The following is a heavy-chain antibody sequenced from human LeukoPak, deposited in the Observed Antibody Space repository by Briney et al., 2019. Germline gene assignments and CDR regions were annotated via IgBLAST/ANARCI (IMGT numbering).Heavy chain of an antibody. Sequence: GGSLRLSCAASGFTFSSYAMSWVRQAPGKGLEWVSAISGSGGSTYYADSVKGRFTISRDNFKNTLYLQMGSLRAEDMAIYYCARGGGYCSSCYGIDYWGQGTLVTVSS. J-gene: IGHJ4*02. CDR1: GFTFSSYA. CDR2: ISGSGGST. V-gene: IGHV3-23*01. D-gene: IGHD2-2*01. CDR3: ARGGGYCSSCYGIDY.